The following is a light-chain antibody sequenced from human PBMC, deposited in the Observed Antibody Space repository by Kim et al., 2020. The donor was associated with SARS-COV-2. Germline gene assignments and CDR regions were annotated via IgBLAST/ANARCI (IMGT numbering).Light chain of an antibody. CDR1: NIGSKS. J-gene: IGLJ2*01. CDR3: QVWDSSSDHPV. V-gene: IGLV3-21*04. Sequence: APGKTARCTEGGNNIGSKSVHWYQQKPGQAPVLVIYYDSDRPSGIPERFSGSNSGNTATLIISRVEAGDEADYYCQVWDSSSDHPVFGGGTQLTVL. CDR2: YDS.